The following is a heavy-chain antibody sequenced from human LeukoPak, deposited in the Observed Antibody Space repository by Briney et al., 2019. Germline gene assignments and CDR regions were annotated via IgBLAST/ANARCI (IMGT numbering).Heavy chain of an antibody. CDR3: ARDMKYYDSSGADVTFDI. D-gene: IGHD3-22*01. CDR1: GGSISSSSYY. CDR2: IYYSGST. V-gene: IGHV4-39*07. Sequence: MSSETLSLTCTVSGGSISSSSYYWGWIRQPPGKGLEWIGSIYYSGSTNYNPSLKSRVTMSVDTSKNQFSLKLSSVTAADTAVYYCARDMKYYDSSGADVTFDIWGQGTMVTVSS. J-gene: IGHJ3*02.